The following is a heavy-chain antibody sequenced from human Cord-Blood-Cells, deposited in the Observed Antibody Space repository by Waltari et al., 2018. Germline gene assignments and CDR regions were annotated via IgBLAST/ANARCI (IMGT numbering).Heavy chain of an antibody. CDR1: GGTFSSYA. CDR3: AEVGRAARPDWYFDL. V-gene: IGHV1-69*01. Sequence: QVQLVQSGAEVKKPGSSVKVSCKASGGTFSSYAISWVRQAPGQGLEWMGGIIPFFGTANYAQKFQGRVTITADESTSTAYRELSSLRSEDTAVYYCAEVGRAARPDWYFDLWGRGTLVTVSS. CDR2: IIPFFGTA. J-gene: IGHJ2*01. D-gene: IGHD6-6*01.